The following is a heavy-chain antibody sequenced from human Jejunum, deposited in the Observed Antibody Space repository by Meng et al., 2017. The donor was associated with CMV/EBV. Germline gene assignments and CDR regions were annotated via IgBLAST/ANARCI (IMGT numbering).Heavy chain of an antibody. CDR1: GFTFSSYW. CDR2: IDYDGSSA. D-gene: IGHD3-3*01. J-gene: IGHJ5*02. V-gene: IGHV3-74*01. CDR3: ARVATLSTIPWFDP. Sequence: SGFTFSSYWMNWVRQAPGKGLVWVSRIDYDGSSATYADSVKGRFTISRDNAKNTLYLQMNSLRAEDTAVYYCARVATLSTIPWFDPWGQGTLVTVSS.